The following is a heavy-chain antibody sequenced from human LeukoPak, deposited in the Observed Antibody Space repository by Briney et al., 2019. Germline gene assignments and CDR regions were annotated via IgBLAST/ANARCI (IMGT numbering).Heavy chain of an antibody. CDR1: GGSISSYY. Sequence: SETLSLTCTVSGGSISSYYWSWIRQPPGKGLEWIGYIYYSGSTNYNPSLKSRVTISVDTSKNQFSLKLSSVTAADTAVYYCARGTHYYGSGSYENWGQGTLVTVSS. D-gene: IGHD3-10*01. J-gene: IGHJ4*02. V-gene: IGHV4-59*01. CDR2: IYYSGST. CDR3: ARGTHYYGSGSYEN.